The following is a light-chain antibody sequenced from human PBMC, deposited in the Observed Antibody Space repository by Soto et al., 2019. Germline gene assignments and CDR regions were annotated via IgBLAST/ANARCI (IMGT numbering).Light chain of an antibody. CDR2: GAS. J-gene: IGKJ1*01. CDR1: QSVSSR. V-gene: IGKV3-20*01. CDR3: QQYGSSPRT. Sequence: EIVMTQSPATLSVSPGERVTLSCRASQSVSSRLAWYQQKPGQSPRLLIYGASTRATGIPARFSGSGSGTDFTLTISRLEPEDFAVYYCQQYGSSPRTFGQGTKVDIK.